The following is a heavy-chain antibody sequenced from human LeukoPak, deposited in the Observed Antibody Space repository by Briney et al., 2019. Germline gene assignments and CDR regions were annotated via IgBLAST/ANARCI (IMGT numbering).Heavy chain of an antibody. CDR2: ISSSSSTI. CDR3: AKGPSFSYYYYYMDV. Sequence: GGSLRLSCAASGFTFSDYYMSWIRQAPGKGLEWVSYISSSSSTIYYADSVKGRFTISRDNAKNSLYLQMNSLRAEDTAVYYCAKGPSFSYYYYYMDVWGKGTTVTVSS. J-gene: IGHJ6*03. D-gene: IGHD3-16*02. CDR1: GFTFSDYY. V-gene: IGHV3-11*04.